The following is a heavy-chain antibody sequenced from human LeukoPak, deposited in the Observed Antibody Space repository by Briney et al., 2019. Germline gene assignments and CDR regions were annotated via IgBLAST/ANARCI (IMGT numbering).Heavy chain of an antibody. D-gene: IGHD3-10*01. CDR1: GGSISSSSYY. CDR2: IYTSGST. J-gene: IGHJ4*02. Sequence: PSETLSLTCTVSGGSISSSSYYWSWIRQPAGKGLEWIGRIYTSGSTNYNPSLKSRVTMSVDTFKNQFSLKLSSVTAADTAVYYCAREGWFGEFQTSDFDYWGQGTLVTVSS. CDR3: AREGWFGEFQTSDFDY. V-gene: IGHV4-61*02.